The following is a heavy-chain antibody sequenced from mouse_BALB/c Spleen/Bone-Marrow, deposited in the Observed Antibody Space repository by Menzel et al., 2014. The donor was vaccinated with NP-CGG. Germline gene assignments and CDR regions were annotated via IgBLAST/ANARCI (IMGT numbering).Heavy chain of an antibody. D-gene: IGHD2-4*01. CDR1: GFTFSSYG. Sequence: EVQRVESGGNLVKSGGSLKLSCAASGFTFSSYGMSWVRQTPEKRLEWVATISGGGSYTFYPDSVKGRFTLSRDNAKNNLYLQLSSLRSEDTALYYCARHAYYDQTEVSFVYWGQGTLVTVSA. CDR2: ISGGGSYT. J-gene: IGHJ3*01. CDR3: ARHAYYDQTEVSFVY. V-gene: IGHV5-9-2*01.